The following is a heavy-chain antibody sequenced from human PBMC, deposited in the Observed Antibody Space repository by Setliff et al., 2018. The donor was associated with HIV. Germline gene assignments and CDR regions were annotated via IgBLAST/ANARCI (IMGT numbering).Heavy chain of an antibody. Sequence: GGSLRLSCVASGFTFRNAWMTWVRQAPGKGLEWVGRIKSKSDDATIDYDAAVRGRFTISRDDSKNTLYLEMSSLKIEDTAVYYCARDLYSSGWYYGKNGFDIWGQGTMVTVSS. J-gene: IGHJ3*02. CDR2: IKSKSDDATI. V-gene: IGHV3-15*05. CDR3: ARDLYSSGWYYGKNGFDI. CDR1: GFTFRNAW. D-gene: IGHD6-19*01.